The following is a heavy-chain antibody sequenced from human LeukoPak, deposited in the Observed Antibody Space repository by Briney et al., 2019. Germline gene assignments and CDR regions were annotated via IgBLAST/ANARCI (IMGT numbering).Heavy chain of an antibody. V-gene: IGHV4-34*01. D-gene: IGHD1-26*01. CDR3: ARDTRLVGATNYYYYYYMDV. J-gene: IGHJ6*03. CDR1: GGSFSGYY. CDR2: INHSGST. Sequence: SETLSLTCAVYGGSFSGYYWSWIRQPPGKGLEWIGEINHSGSTNYNPSLKSRVTISVDTSKNQFSLKLSSVTAADTAVYYCARDTRLVGATNYYYYYYMDVWGKGTTVTVSS.